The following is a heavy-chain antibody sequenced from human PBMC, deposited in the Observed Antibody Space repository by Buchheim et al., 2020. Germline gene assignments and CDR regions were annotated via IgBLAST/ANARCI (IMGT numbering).Heavy chain of an antibody. Sequence: QVQLVESGGGVVQPGRSLRLSCAASGFTFSSYGMHWVRQAPGKGLEWVAVISYDGSNKYYADSVKGRFTISRDNSKNTPYLQMNSLRAEETAVYYYAKDVGRMDYWGQGTL. CDR1: GFTFSSYG. D-gene: IGHD1-26*01. V-gene: IGHV3-30*18. CDR2: ISYDGSNK. CDR3: AKDVGRMDY. J-gene: IGHJ4*02.